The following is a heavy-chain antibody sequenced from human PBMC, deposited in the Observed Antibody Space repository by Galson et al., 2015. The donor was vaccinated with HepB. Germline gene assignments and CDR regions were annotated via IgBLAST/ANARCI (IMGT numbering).Heavy chain of an antibody. CDR2: IDPSDSYT. J-gene: IGHJ4*02. D-gene: IGHD6-19*01. CDR3: AMVDSSGWYQAYFDY. Sequence: QSGAEVKKPGESLRISCKGSGYSFTSYWISWVRQMPGKGLEWMGRIDPSDSYTNYSPSFQGHVTISADKSISTAYLQWSSLKASDTAMYYCAMVDSSGWYQAYFDYWGQGTLVTVSS. V-gene: IGHV5-10-1*01. CDR1: GYSFTSYW.